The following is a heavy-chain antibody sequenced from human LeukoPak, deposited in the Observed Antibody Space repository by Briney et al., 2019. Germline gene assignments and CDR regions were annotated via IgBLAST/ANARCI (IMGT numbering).Heavy chain of an antibody. Sequence: GGSLRLSCAASGFTFSSYWMSWVRQAPGKGLEWVANIKQDGSEKYYVDSVKGRFTISRDNAKNSLYLQMNSLRAEDTAVYYCASPGYYYDSSGYYYIDAFDIWGQGTMVTVSS. CDR3: ASPGYYYDSSGYYYIDAFDI. CDR1: GFTFSSYW. D-gene: IGHD3-22*01. CDR2: IKQDGSEK. V-gene: IGHV3-7*01. J-gene: IGHJ3*02.